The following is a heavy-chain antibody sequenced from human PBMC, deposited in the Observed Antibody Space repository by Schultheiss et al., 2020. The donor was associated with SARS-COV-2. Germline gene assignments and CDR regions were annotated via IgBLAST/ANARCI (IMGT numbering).Heavy chain of an antibody. Sequence: SETLSLTCTVSGGSVSSGSYYWSWIRQPPGKGLEWIGYIYYSGSTNYNPSLKSRVTISVDTSKNQFSLKLSSVTAADTAVYYCAREVGVVGLYYFDYWGQGTLVNVYS. CDR3: AREVGVVGLYYFDY. D-gene: IGHD3-3*01. CDR1: GGSVSSGSYY. V-gene: IGHV4-61*01. CDR2: IYYSGST. J-gene: IGHJ4*02.